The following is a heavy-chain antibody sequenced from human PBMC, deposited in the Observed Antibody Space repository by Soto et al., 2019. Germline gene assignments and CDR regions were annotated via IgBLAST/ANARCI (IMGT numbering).Heavy chain of an antibody. J-gene: IGHJ4*02. Sequence: QVQLQQWGAGLLKPSETLSLTCAVYGGSFSGYYWSWIRQPPGKGLEWIGEINHSGSTNYNPSLTXXVXIXXDTYTNQFSLKLSSVTAADTAVYYCARGGTTGLAYWGQGTLVTVSS. CDR3: ARGGTTGLAY. CDR1: GGSFSGYY. D-gene: IGHD1-1*01. CDR2: INHSGST. V-gene: IGHV4-34*01.